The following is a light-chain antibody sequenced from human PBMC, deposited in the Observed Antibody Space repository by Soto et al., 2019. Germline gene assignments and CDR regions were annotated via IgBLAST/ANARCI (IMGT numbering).Light chain of an antibody. CDR2: TAS. CDR1: QSISSY. CDR3: QQSYSTPIT. Sequence: DIQMTQSPSSLSASVGDRVTITCRASQSISSYLNWYQQKPGKAPNLLIYTASSLQSGVPSRFSGSGSGTDFTLTISSLQPEDVATYYCQQSYSTPITFGQGTRLEIK. J-gene: IGKJ5*01. V-gene: IGKV1-39*01.